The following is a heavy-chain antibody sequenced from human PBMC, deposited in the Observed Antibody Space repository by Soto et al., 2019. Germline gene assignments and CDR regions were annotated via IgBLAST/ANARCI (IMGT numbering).Heavy chain of an antibody. CDR3: ARDLRAVAGTGSGMDV. CDR2: INPNSGGT. D-gene: IGHD6-19*01. CDR1: GYTFTGYY. J-gene: IGHJ6*02. V-gene: IGHV1-2*02. Sequence: GASVKVSCKASGYTFTGYYMHWVLQSPLQGLEWMGWINPNSGGTNYAQKFQGRVTMTRDTSISTAYMELSRLRSDDTAVYYCARDLRAVAGTGSGMDVWGQGTTVTVSS.